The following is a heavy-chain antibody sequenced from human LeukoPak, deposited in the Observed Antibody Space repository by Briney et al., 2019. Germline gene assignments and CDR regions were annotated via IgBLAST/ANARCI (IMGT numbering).Heavy chain of an antibody. CDR1: GFTFSSYA. J-gene: IGHJ4*02. CDR2: ISGSGGST. V-gene: IGHV3-23*01. Sequence: GSLRLSCAASGFTFSSYAMSWVRQAPGKGLEWVSAISGSGGSTYYADSVKGRFTISRDNSKNTLYLQMNSLRAEDTAVYYCAKVNLGPATYCGGDCFHPPDYWGQGTLVTVSS. D-gene: IGHD2-21*02. CDR3: AKVNLGPATYCGGDCFHPPDY.